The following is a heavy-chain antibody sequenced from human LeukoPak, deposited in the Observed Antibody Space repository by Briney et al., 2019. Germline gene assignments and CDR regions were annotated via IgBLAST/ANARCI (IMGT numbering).Heavy chain of an antibody. J-gene: IGHJ6*03. CDR2: ISSSSSYI. CDR3: AREKPASLKNYYYYMDV. CDR1: RFTFSSYS. V-gene: IGHV3-21*01. Sequence: GGSLRLSCAASRFTFSSYSMNWVRQAPGKGLEWVSSISSSSSYIYYADSVKGRFTISRDNAKNSLYLQMNSLRAEDTAVYYCAREKPASLKNYYYYMDVWGKGTTVTVSS.